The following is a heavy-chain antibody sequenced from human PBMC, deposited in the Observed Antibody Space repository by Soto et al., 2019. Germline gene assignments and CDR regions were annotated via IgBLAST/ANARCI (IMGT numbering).Heavy chain of an antibody. D-gene: IGHD5-12*01. V-gene: IGHV3-30*18. CDR3: AKGLRGYSGYDSVDY. CDR2: ISYDGSNK. CDR1: GFTFSSYG. J-gene: IGHJ4*02. Sequence: GGSLRLSCAASGFTFSSYGMHWVHQAPGKGLEWVAVISYDGSNKYYADSVKGRFTISRDNSKNTLYLQMNSLRAEDTAVYYCAKGLRGYSGYDSVDYWGQGTLVTVSS.